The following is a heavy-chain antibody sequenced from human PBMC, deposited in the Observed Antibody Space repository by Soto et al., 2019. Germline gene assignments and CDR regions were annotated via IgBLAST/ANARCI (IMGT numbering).Heavy chain of an antibody. CDR2: IHYSGSA. CDR1: GGSINSYC. J-gene: IGHJ3*02. D-gene: IGHD2-21*01. V-gene: IGHV4-59*01. CDR3: ARMNHIAPKRNAFDI. Sequence: SGTLSLTCTVSGGSINSYCWTWIHQSPGKGLQWIGYIHYSGSANYNPSLKTRVTMSVDTSKTQFSLSLTSVTAADTAVYYCARMNHIAPKRNAFDIWGQGTIVTVSS.